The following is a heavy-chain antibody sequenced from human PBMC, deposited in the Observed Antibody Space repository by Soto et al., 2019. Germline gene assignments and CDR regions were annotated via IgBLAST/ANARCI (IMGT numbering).Heavy chain of an antibody. V-gene: IGHV4-61*01. CDR3: ARDGHGMDV. CDR1: GGSFSSGSYQ. J-gene: IGHJ6*02. CDR2: IHVSGST. Sequence: PXATLSLTCTVSGGSFSSGSYQWTWIRQPPGKGLEWIGYIHVSGSTNDNPSLKGRVTMSIDTSKNQFSLKLSSVTAADTAVYYCARDGHGMDVWGQGTKVTVSS.